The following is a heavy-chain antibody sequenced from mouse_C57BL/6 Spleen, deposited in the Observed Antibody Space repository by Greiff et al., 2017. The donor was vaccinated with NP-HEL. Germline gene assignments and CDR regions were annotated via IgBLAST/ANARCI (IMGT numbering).Heavy chain of an antibody. V-gene: IGHV1-69*01. CDR1: GYTFTSYW. CDR2: IDPSDSYT. CDR3: ARGLRWDAMDY. D-gene: IGHD2-3*01. Sequence: QVQLQQPGAELVMPGASVKLSCKASGYTFTSYWMHWVKQRPGQGLEWIGEIDPSDSYTNYNQKFKGKSTLTVDKSSSTAYMQLSSLTSEDSAVYYCARGLRWDAMDYWGQGTSVTVSS. J-gene: IGHJ4*01.